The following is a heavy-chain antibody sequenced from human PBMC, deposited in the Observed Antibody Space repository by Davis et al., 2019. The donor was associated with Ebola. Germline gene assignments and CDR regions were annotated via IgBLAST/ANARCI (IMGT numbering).Heavy chain of an antibody. V-gene: IGHV3-53*01. CDR2: IYSGGST. J-gene: IGHJ4*02. Sequence: GESLKISCAASGFTVSSNYMSWVRQAPGKGLEWVSVIYSGGSTYYADSVKGRFSISRDNSKNTLYLQMNSVRAEDTAMYYCARGTVSSHACFDFWGQGTLVTVSS. CDR3: ARGTVSSHACFDF. D-gene: IGHD4-11*01. CDR1: GFTVSSNY.